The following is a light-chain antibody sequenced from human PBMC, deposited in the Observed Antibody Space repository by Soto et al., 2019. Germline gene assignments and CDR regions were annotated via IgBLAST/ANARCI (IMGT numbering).Light chain of an antibody. Sequence: DLPMTQSPSSLSASVGDRVTITGPASSDISNYLNWYQQKPGKAPKLLIYDASNLETGVPSRFSGSGSGTDFTFTISSLQPEDIATYYCQQYYNLPLTFGGGTKVEIK. CDR3: QQYYNLPLT. CDR1: SDISNY. V-gene: IGKV1-33*01. CDR2: DAS. J-gene: IGKJ4*01.